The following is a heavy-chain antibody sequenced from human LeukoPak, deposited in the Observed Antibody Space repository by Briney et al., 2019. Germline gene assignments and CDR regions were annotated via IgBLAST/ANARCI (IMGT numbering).Heavy chain of an antibody. CDR1: GFTFSSYS. CDR2: ISSSSSYI. CDR3: ARVGWGSGGGAFDI. J-gene: IGHJ3*02. V-gene: IGHV3-21*04. D-gene: IGHD3-16*01. Sequence: PGGSLRLSCAASGFTFSSYSMNWVRQAPGKGLEWVSSISSSSSYIYYADSVKGRFTIPRDNAKNSLYLQMNSLRAEDTAVYYCARVGWGSGGGAFDIWGQGTMVTVSS.